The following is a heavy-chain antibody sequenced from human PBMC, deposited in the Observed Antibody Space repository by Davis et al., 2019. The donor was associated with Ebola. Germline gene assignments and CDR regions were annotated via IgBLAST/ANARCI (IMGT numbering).Heavy chain of an antibody. CDR2: VRSHGSDD. J-gene: IGHJ4*02. V-gene: IGHV3-30*02. Sequence: GESLKISCAASGFPFSSYGFHWVRQAPGRGLEWVAFVRSHGSDDHYADSVKGRFTISRDNSKNTLYLQMNGLRPEDTAVYYCARDSDDYSFDYWGQGTLVTVSS. D-gene: IGHD4-11*01. CDR1: GFPFSSYG. CDR3: ARDSDDYSFDY.